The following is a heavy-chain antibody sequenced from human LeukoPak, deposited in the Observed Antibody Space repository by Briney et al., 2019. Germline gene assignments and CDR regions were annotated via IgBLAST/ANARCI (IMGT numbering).Heavy chain of an antibody. CDR3: ARDVNNYYYYYMDV. Sequence: SETLSLTCTVSGGSISSCNCYWGWIRQPPGKGLEWIASIYYSGSTYYNPSLKSRVTISVDTSRNQFSLKLSSVTAADTAVYYCARDVNNYYYYYMDVWGKGTTVTVSS. D-gene: IGHD2/OR15-2a*01. J-gene: IGHJ6*03. CDR1: GGSISSCNCY. V-gene: IGHV4-39*07. CDR2: IYYSGST.